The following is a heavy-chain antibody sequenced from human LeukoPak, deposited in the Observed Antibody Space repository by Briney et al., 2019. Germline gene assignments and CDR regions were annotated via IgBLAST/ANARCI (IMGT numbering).Heavy chain of an antibody. CDR3: AKAGYYYYYYMDV. Sequence: PGGSLRLSCAASGFTFSSYTLNWVRQAPGKGLEWVSGISGSGDNTYYADSVKGRFTISRDNSKNTLYLQMNSLRAEDTAVYYCAKAGYYYYYYMDVWGKGTTVTISS. V-gene: IGHV3-23*01. CDR1: GFTFSSYT. J-gene: IGHJ6*03. CDR2: ISGSGDNT.